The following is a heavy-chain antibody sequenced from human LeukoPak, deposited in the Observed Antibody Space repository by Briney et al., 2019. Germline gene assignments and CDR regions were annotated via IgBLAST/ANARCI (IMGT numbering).Heavy chain of an antibody. J-gene: IGHJ4*02. D-gene: IGHD3-10*01. CDR3: ARLEYYYVSGNYYKLFDY. CDR2: ISSSGSTI. Sequence: GGSLRLSCAASGFTFSSYAMNWVRQAPGEGLEWVSDISSSGSTIYFADSVKGRFTISRDNAKNSLYLQMNSLRDEDTAVYYCARLEYYYVSGNYYKLFDYWGQGTLVTVCS. V-gene: IGHV3-48*02. CDR1: GFTFSSYA.